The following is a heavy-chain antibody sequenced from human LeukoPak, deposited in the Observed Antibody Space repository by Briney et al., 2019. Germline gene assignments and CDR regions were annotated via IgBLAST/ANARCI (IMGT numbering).Heavy chain of an antibody. J-gene: IGHJ4*02. CDR2: ISYDGSNK. V-gene: IGHV3-30*04. Sequence: GGSLRLSCAASGFTFSSYAMHWVRQAPGKGLEWVAVISYDGSNKYYADSVKGRFTISRGNSKNTLYLQMSSLRAEDTAVYYCASDIVVVPAASDYWGQGTLVTVSS. CDR1: GFTFSSYA. D-gene: IGHD2-2*01. CDR3: ASDIVVVPAASDY.